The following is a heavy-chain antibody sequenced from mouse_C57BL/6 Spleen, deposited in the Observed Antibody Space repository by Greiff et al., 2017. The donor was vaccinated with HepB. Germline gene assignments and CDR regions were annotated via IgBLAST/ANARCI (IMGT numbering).Heavy chain of an antibody. CDR1: GYAFSSYW. CDR2: IYPGDGDT. V-gene: IGHV1-80*01. J-gene: IGHJ4*01. CDR3: ARTRDYGSSYAMDY. Sequence: QVQLKQSGAELVKPGASVKISCKASGYAFSSYWMNWVKQRPGKGLEWIGQIYPGDGDTNYNGKFKGKATLTADKSSSTAYMQLSSLTSEDSAVYFCARTRDYGSSYAMDYWGQGTSVTVSS. D-gene: IGHD1-1*01.